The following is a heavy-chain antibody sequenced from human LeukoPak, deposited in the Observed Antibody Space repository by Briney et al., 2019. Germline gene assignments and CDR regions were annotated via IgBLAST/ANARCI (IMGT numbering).Heavy chain of an antibody. CDR1: GFTFSNYA. D-gene: IGHD3-9*01. J-gene: IGHJ4*02. CDR2: ITGSGGNT. Sequence: GGSLRFSCAASGFTFSNYAMSWVRQAPGKGLEWVSAITGSGGNTYYAGSVKGRFTISRDNSKNTLYLQMNSLRDEDTAVYYCAKWGDFDVLTGYYVPDFWGQGTLVTVSS. CDR3: AKWGDFDVLTGYYVPDF. V-gene: IGHV3-23*01.